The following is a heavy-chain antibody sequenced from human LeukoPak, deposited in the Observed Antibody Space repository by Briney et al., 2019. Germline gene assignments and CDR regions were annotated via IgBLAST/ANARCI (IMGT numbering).Heavy chain of an antibody. CDR2: INHSGST. CDR1: GGSFSGYY. D-gene: IGHD2-2*01. CDR3: ARNPAAPWRSYNWFDP. V-gene: IGHV4-34*01. J-gene: IGHJ5*02. Sequence: ETLSLTCAVYGGSFSGYYWSWIRQPPGKGLEWIGEINHSGSTNYNPSLTSRVTISVDTSKNQFSLKLSSVTAADTAVYYCARNPAAPWRSYNWFDPWGQGTLVTVSS.